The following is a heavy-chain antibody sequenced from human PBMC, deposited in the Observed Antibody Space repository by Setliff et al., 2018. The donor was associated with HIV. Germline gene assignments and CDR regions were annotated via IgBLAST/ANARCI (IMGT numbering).Heavy chain of an antibody. J-gene: IGHJ5*02. CDR1: GGSFSSFT. D-gene: IGHD5-12*01. CDR3: AKDAGYSGTAWGT. Sequence: SVKVSCKASGGSFSSFTISWVRQAPGQGLEWMGGIIPALGTVNYAQKFQGRVTMTADESTSTVYMEQSSLRSEDTAIYYCAKDAGYSGTAWGTWGQGTLVTVSS. V-gene: IGHV1-69*13. CDR2: IIPALGTV.